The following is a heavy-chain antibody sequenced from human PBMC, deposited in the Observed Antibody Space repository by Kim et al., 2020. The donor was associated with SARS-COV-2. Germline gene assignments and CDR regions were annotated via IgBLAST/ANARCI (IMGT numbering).Heavy chain of an antibody. CDR3: ARQVCGGDCYSWEYYYGMDV. J-gene: IGHJ6*02. CDR2: ISDYNGNT. Sequence: ASVKVSCKASGYTFTSYGISWVRQAPGQGLEWMGWISDYNGNTNYAQKLQGRVTMTTDTSPSTAYMELRILRSDDTAVYYCARQVCGGDCYSWEYYYGMDVWGQGTTVTVSS. V-gene: IGHV1-18*04. CDR1: GYTFTSYG. D-gene: IGHD2-21*02.